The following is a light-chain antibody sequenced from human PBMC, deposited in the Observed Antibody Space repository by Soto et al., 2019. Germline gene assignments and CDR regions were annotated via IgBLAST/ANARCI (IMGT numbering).Light chain of an antibody. CDR1: QSVSSSY. J-gene: IGKJ4*01. CDR2: GAS. Sequence: EIVLTQSPGTLSLSPGERATLSCRASQSVSSSYLAWYQQKPGQAPRLLIYGASSRATGIPDRFSGSGSGTDFTLTISSLEPEDFAVYYCQQYGSSSLTFGGGTQVEIK. CDR3: QQYGSSSLT. V-gene: IGKV3-20*01.